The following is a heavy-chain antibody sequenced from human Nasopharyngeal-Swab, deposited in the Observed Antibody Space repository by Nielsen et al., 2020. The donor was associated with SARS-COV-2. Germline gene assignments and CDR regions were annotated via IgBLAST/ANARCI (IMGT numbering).Heavy chain of an antibody. CDR3: ARGPLLTLYISIWYWFDY. D-gene: IGHD6-13*01. V-gene: IGHV4-34*01. Sequence: WIRQPPGKGLEWLGDINHSGSTNYTPSLKSRLTLSVDTSKNQFSLKLSSVTAGDTAVYYFARGPLLTLYISIWYWFDYWGQGTLVTVSS. CDR2: INHSGST. J-gene: IGHJ4*02.